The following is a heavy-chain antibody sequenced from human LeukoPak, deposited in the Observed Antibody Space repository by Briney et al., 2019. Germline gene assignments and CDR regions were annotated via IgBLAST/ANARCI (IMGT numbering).Heavy chain of an antibody. CDR1: GYTFTSYG. CDR2: ISAYNGNT. D-gene: IGHD6-19*01. J-gene: IGHJ5*02. CDR3: AKSGWPIFHNLFDP. V-gene: IGHV1-18*01. Sequence: ASVKVSCKASGYTFTSYGISWVRQAPGQGLEWMGWISAYNGNTIYAQKLQGRVTMTTDTSTSTAYMELRSLRSDDTAVYYCAKSGWPIFHNLFDPWGQGTLVTVSS.